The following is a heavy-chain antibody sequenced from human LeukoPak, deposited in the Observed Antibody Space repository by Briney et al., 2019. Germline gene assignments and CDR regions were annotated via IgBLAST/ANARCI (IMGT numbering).Heavy chain of an antibody. CDR2: FDPEDGET. Sequence: GASVKVSCKVSGYTLTELSMHWVRQAPGKGLEWMGGFDPEDGETIYAQKFQGRVTMTEDTSTDTAYMELSSLRSEDTAVYYCATVSDYSNSSWFDPWGQGTLVTVSS. V-gene: IGHV1-24*01. D-gene: IGHD4-11*01. CDR1: GYTLTELS. CDR3: ATVSDYSNSSWFDP. J-gene: IGHJ5*02.